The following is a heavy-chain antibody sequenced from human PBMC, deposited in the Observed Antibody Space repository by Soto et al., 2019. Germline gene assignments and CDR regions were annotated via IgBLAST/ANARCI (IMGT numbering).Heavy chain of an antibody. V-gene: IGHV3-33*01. CDR1: GFTFSSYG. Sequence: QVQLVESGGGVVQPGRSLRLSCAASGFTFSSYGMHWVRQAPGKGLEWVAVIWYDGSNKYYADSVKGRFTISRDNSKNTLYLQMNSLRAEDTAVYYCARNPRWLLHFDYWGQGTLVTVSS. J-gene: IGHJ4*02. CDR3: ARNPRWLLHFDY. D-gene: IGHD5-18*01. CDR2: IWYDGSNK.